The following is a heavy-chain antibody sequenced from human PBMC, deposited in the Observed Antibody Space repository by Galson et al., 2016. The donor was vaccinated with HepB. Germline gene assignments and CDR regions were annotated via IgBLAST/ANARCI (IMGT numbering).Heavy chain of an antibody. D-gene: IGHD3-22*01. CDR1: GGSISSSSFY. Sequence: SETLSLTCTVSGGSISSSSFYWGWIRQPPGKGLEWIGNIYYSGSTYYNPSLKSRVTMSVDTSTNQFSLTLSSVTAAEPAVYYCARYYYDTSGYYYFFDYWGQGTLVTVSS. CDR3: ARYYYDTSGYYYFFDY. CDR2: IYYSGST. J-gene: IGHJ4*02. V-gene: IGHV4-39*01.